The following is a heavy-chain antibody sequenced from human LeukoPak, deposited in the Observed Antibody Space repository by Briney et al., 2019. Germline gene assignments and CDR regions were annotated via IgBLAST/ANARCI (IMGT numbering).Heavy chain of an antibody. V-gene: IGHV1-69*04. J-gene: IGHJ6*02. CDR3: ARVPLICSGGSCYSGYYYYGMDV. Sequence: SVKVSCKASGDTFSSYAISWVRQAPGQGLEWMGRIIPILGIANYAQKFQGRVTITADKSTSTAYMELSSLRSEDTAVYYCARVPLICSGGSCYSGYYYYGMDVWGQGTTVTVSS. D-gene: IGHD2-15*01. CDR1: GDTFSSYA. CDR2: IIPILGIA.